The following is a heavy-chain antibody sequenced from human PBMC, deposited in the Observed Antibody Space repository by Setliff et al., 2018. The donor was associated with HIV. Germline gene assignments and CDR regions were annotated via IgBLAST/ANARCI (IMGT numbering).Heavy chain of an antibody. Sequence: ASVKVSCKASGYTFTNYAIHWVRQAPGQRLEWMGWINAGSGKTIYAQKFQGRVTMTEDTSTDTAYMELSSLRSEDTAVYYCATSSPVGPWLPSHDAFDIWGQGTMVTVSS. CDR3: ATSSPVGPWLPSHDAFDI. CDR2: INAGSGKT. D-gene: IGHD3-22*01. V-gene: IGHV1-3*01. J-gene: IGHJ3*02. CDR1: GYTFTNYA.